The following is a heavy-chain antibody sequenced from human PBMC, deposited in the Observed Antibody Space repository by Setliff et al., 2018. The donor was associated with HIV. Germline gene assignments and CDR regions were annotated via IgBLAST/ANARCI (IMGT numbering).Heavy chain of an antibody. V-gene: IGHV4-4*07. CDR1: GGSISSYY. CDR2: IYTSGST. Sequence: PSETLSLTCTVSGGSISSYYWSWIRQPAGKGLEWIGRIYTSGSTNYNPSLKSRVTMSVDTSKNQFSLKLSSVTAADTAVYYCARVVYSGSYYDGYYFDYWGQGTLVTVS. CDR3: ARVVYSGSYYDGYYFDY. D-gene: IGHD1-26*01. J-gene: IGHJ4*02.